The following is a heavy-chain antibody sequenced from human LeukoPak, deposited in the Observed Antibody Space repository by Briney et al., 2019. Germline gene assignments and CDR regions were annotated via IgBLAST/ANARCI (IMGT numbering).Heavy chain of an antibody. CDR3: ARALRAYSYGTFDY. D-gene: IGHD5-18*01. CDR2: ISSSGGTI. J-gene: IGHJ4*02. V-gene: IGHV3-48*02. CDR1: GFTFSSHS. Sequence: PGGSLSLSCAASGFTFSSHSMNWARQAPGQGLEWVSYISSSGGTIYYADSVKGRFTISRDNAKNSLYLQMNSLRDGDTAVYYCARALRAYSYGTFDYWGQGTLVTVSS.